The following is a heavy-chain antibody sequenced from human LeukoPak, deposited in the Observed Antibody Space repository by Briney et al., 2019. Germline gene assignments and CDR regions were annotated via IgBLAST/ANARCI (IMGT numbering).Heavy chain of an antibody. CDR2: IRSKANSYAT. J-gene: IGHJ5*02. CDR1: GFTFSGSA. Sequence: PGGSLKLSCAASGFTFSGSAMHWVRQASGKGLEWVARIRSKANSYATAYAASVKGRFTISRDDSKNTAYLQMNSLKTEDTAVYYCTRRGITMVRGVIYNWFDPWGQGTLVTVSS. CDR3: TRRGITMVRGVIYNWFDP. D-gene: IGHD3-10*01. V-gene: IGHV3-73*01.